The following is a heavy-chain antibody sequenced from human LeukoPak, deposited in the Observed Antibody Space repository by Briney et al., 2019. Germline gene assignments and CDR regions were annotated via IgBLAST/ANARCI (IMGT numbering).Heavy chain of an antibody. Sequence: GGSLRLSCAASGFTFSSYWMHWVRQAPGKGLVWVSRINSDGSSTSYADSVKGRFTISRDNAKNTLYLQMNSLRAKDTAVYYCARFGGSSWYDYFDYWGQGTLVTVSS. D-gene: IGHD6-13*01. CDR1: GFTFSSYW. CDR3: ARFGGSSWYDYFDY. CDR2: INSDGSST. J-gene: IGHJ4*02. V-gene: IGHV3-74*01.